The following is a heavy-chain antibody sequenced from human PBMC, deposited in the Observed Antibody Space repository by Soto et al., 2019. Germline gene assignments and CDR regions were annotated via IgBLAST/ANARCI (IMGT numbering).Heavy chain of an antibody. CDR2: ISYDGSNK. V-gene: IGHV3-30-3*01. CDR3: AGFSGSYYRYYYGMDV. Sequence: SLRLSCASSGFTFSSYAMHWVRQAPGKGLEWVAVISYDGSNKYYADSVKGRFTISRDNSKNTLYLQMNSLRAEDTAVYYCAGFSGSYYRYYYGMDVWGQGTTVTVSS. CDR1: GFTFSSYA. D-gene: IGHD3-10*01. J-gene: IGHJ6*02.